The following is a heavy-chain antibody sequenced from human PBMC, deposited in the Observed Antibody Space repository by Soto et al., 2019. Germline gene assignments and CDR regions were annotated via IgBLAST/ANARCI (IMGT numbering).Heavy chain of an antibody. J-gene: IGHJ4*02. D-gene: IGHD3-22*01. CDR1: GFTFSSYA. CDR3: AGGRVPYDSSGYYLDY. CDR2: ISYDGSNK. V-gene: IGHV3-30-3*01. Sequence: QPGGSLRLSCAASGFTFSSYAMHWVRQAPGKGLEWVAVISYDGSNKYYADSVKGRFTISRDNSKNTLYLQMNSLRAEDTAVYYCAGGRVPYDSSGYYLDYWGQGTLVTVSS.